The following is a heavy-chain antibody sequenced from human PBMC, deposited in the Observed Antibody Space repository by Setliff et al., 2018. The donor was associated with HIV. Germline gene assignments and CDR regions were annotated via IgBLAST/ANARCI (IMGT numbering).Heavy chain of an antibody. D-gene: IGHD2-8*02. Sequence: GSLRLSCAASGFTFSNYWMTWVRQAPGKGLQWVANIKEDGSEEYYVDSVKGRFTISRDNAENLLYLQMNILRVEDTAVYYCARDLLASKATFDVWGHGTMVTVSS. CDR1: GFTFSNYW. CDR3: ARDLLASKATFDV. CDR2: IKEDGSEE. V-gene: IGHV3-7*01. J-gene: IGHJ3*01.